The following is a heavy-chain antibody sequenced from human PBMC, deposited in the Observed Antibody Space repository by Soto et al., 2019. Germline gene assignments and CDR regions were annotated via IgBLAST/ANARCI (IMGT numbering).Heavy chain of an antibody. Sequence: SVNFSGYPLVYTSGASYIHFVRQAPGQGLEWMGIINPSDGRTTYAQKFMGRLTLTRDTSSSTLFMELSSLKAEYTAFYCCGRVGKQIAETCDQWAQGRLVSVSS. CDR3: GRVGKQIAETCDQ. V-gene: IGHV1-46*01. CDR1: VYTSGASY. D-gene: IGHD2-21*01. J-gene: IGHJ4*02. CDR2: INPSDGRT.